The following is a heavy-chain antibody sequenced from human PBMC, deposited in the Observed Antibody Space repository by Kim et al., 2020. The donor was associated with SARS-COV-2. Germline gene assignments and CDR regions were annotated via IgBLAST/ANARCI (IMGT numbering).Heavy chain of an antibody. CDR2: IIPIFGTA. J-gene: IGHJ6*02. CDR1: GGTFSSYA. Sequence: SVKVSCKASGGTFSSYAISWVRQAPGQGLEWMGGIIPIFGTANYAQKFQGRVTITADESTSTAYMELSSLRSEDTAVYYCASDRGVLWFRELFQNYYYYGMDVWGQGTTVTVSS. D-gene: IGHD3-10*01. CDR3: ASDRGVLWFRELFQNYYYYGMDV. V-gene: IGHV1-69*13.